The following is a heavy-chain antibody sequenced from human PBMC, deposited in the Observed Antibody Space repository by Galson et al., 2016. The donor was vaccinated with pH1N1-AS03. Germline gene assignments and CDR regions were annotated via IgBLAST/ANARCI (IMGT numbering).Heavy chain of an antibody. CDR3: SRFTMGAFDY. CDR1: GASISSGSYY. Sequence: TLSLTCTVSGASISSGSYYWSWIRQPAGKGLECIGRIYTSGSTYYNPSLKSRVTISVDTSKNQFSLKLSSLTAADTAMYSCSRFTMGAFDYWGQGTLVTVAS. CDR2: IYTSGST. V-gene: IGHV4-61*02. D-gene: IGHD3-3*01. J-gene: IGHJ4*02.